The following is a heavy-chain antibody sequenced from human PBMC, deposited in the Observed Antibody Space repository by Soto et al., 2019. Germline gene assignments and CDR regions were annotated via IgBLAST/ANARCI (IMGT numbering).Heavy chain of an antibody. Sequence: SETLSLPCAVPGGPFSGYYWDWIRQPPGKGLEWIGEVNHGGRSYYNPSLNSRVTISVDTSKNQFSLKMTSVTAADTAVYYCARLNGYCSRGSCHGHYAMDVLGQGATVNVSS. CDR1: GGPFSGYY. V-gene: IGHV4-34*01. J-gene: IGHJ6*02. CDR2: VNHGGRS. D-gene: IGHD2-15*01. CDR3: ARLNGYCSRGSCHGHYAMDV.